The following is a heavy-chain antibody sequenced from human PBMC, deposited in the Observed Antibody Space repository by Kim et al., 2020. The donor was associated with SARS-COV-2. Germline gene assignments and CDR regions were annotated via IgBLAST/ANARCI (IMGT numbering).Heavy chain of an antibody. D-gene: IGHD1-26*01. J-gene: IGHJ3*01. Sequence: SETLSLTCTVSGGSISSNTYSWGWIRQPPWKGLEWIGSIYYSGNTYYSPSLKGRVTISVDRSKSQFSLKLSSVTATATAEYYCASGIVAATFAFVVWGQG. CDR2: IYYSGNT. CDR3: ASGIVAATFAFVV. V-gene: IGHV4-39*01. CDR1: GGSISSNTYS.